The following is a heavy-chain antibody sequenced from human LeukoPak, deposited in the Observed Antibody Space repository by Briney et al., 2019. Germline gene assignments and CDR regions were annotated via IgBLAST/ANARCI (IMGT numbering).Heavy chain of an antibody. CDR3: ARSLLGYCSGGSCSEGVDAFDI. J-gene: IGHJ3*02. CDR1: GFSLSTSGMR. V-gene: IGHV2-70*04. Sequence: SGPALVKPTQTLTLTCTFSGFSLSTSGMRVSWIRQPPGKALEWLARIDWDDDKFYSTSLKARLTISKDTSKNQVVLTMTNMNPVDTATYYCARSLLGYCSGGSCSEGVDAFDIWGQGTMVTVSS. D-gene: IGHD2-15*01. CDR2: IDWDDDK.